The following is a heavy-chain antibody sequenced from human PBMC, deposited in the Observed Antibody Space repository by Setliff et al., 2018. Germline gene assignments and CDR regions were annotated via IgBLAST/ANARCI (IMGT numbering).Heavy chain of an antibody. CDR2: ISSSSSTI. Sequence: GGSLRLSCAASGFTFSSYSMNWVRQAPGKGLEWVSYISSSSSTIYYADSVKGRFTISRDNAKNSLYLQMNSLRAEDTAVYYCARDRGSGSYFLWYFDYWGQGTLVTVSS. CDR3: ARDRGSGSYFLWYFDY. D-gene: IGHD1-26*01. CDR1: GFTFSSYS. J-gene: IGHJ4*02. V-gene: IGHV3-48*01.